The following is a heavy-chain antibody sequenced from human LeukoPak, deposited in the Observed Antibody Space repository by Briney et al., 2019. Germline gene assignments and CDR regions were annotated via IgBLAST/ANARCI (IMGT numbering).Heavy chain of an antibody. D-gene: IGHD3-10*01. CDR2: ISSSSSYI. CDR1: GFTFSSYS. CDR3: ARVEDEWRITMVRGVLGGMDV. J-gene: IGHJ6*02. V-gene: IGHV3-21*04. Sequence: GGSLRLSCAASGFTFSSYSMNWVRQAPGKGLEWVSSISSSSSYIYYADSVKGRFTISRDNAKNSLYLQMNSLRAEDTALYHCARVEDEWRITMVRGVLGGMDVWGQGTTVTVSS.